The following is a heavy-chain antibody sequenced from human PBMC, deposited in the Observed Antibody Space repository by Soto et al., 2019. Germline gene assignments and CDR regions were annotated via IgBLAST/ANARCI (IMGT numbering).Heavy chain of an antibody. D-gene: IGHD2-21*01. CDR2: IYYSGST. CDR1: GRTIISRVCF. V-gene: IGHV4-31*02. Sequence: TLRCTCTVSGRTIISRVCFWSWIRQHPGKGLEWIGYIYYSGSTYYNPSLKSRVTISVDTSKNQFSLKLSSVTAADTAVYYCARGVIHWGQGTLVTVS. J-gene: IGHJ4*02. CDR3: ARGVIH.